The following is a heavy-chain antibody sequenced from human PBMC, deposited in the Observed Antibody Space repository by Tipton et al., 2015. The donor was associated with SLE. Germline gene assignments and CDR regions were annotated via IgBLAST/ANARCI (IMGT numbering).Heavy chain of an antibody. CDR2: IYYSGST. D-gene: IGHD2-2*01. J-gene: IGHJ4*02. CDR3: ARLHCSSTSCLLDY. Sequence: TLSLTCTVSGGSISSSSYYWGWIRQPPGKGLEWIGYIYYSGSTNYNPSLKSRVTISVDTSKNQFSLKLSSVTAADTAVYYCARLHCSSTSCLLDYWGQGTLVTVSS. CDR1: GGSISSSSYY. V-gene: IGHV4-61*05.